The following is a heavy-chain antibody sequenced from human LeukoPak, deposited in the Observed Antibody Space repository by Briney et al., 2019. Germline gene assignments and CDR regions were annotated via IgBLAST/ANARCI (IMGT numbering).Heavy chain of an antibody. V-gene: IGHV7-4-1*02. CDR3: ARGGIVVVPAASIDY. D-gene: IGHD2-2*01. Sequence: GASVKVSCKASGYTFTSYAMNWVRQAPGQGLEWMGWINTNTGNPTYAQGFTGRFVFSLDTSVSTAYLQISSLKAEDTAVYYCARGGIVVVPAASIDYWGQGTLVTVSS. J-gene: IGHJ4*02. CDR1: GYTFTSYA. CDR2: INTNTGNP.